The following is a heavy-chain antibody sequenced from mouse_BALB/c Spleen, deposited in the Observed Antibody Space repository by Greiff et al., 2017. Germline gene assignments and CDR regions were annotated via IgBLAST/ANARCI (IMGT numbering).Heavy chain of an antibody. J-gene: IGHJ4*01. CDR3: ARQYGNSGAMDY. CDR1: GFNIKDTY. D-gene: IGHD2-10*02. V-gene: IGHV14-3*02. Sequence: VHVKQSGAELVKPGASVKLSCTASGFNIKDTYMHWVKQRPEQGLEWIGRIDPANGNTKYDPKFQGKATITADTSSNTAYLQLSSLTSEDTAVYYCARQYGNSGAMDYWGQGTSVTVSS. CDR2: IDPANGNT.